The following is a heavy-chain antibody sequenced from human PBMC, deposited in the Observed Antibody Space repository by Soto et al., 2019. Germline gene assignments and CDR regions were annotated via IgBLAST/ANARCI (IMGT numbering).Heavy chain of an antibody. V-gene: IGHV3-23*01. J-gene: IGHJ4*02. CDR2: ITDSGAST. CDR1: GFAFSSFA. CDR3: AKYKGVIHHLMFDC. Sequence: PGGSLRLSCAASGFAFSSFAMSWVRQAPGKGLEWVSSITDSGASTFYADSVKGRPTTSRDNSKSTLYLQMNSLRAEDTAVYYCAKYKGVIHHLMFDCWGQGTLVTVSS. D-gene: IGHD2-21*01.